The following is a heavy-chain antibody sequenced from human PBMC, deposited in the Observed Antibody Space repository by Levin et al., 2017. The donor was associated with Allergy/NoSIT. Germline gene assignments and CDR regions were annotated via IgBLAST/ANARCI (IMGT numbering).Heavy chain of an antibody. CDR3: ARDGAYSENYFDY. V-gene: IGHV7-4-1*02. CDR1: GYTFSSYA. J-gene: IGHJ4*02. D-gene: IGHD4-11*01. CDR2: VNPHNGNP. Sequence: ASVKVSCKASGYTFSSYAMHWVRQAPGQGLEWMGWVNPHNGNPTFAQGFAGRFVFSLDSSVSTAYLQISSLKAEDTAVYYCARDGAYSENYFDYWGQGTRVTVSS.